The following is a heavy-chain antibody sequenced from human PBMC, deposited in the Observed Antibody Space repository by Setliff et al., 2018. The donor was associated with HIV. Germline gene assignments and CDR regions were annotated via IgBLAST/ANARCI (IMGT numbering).Heavy chain of an antibody. D-gene: IGHD2-15*01. CDR3: ARGGGGPSSFDI. Sequence: ASVKVSCKASGYTFTDYYLHWVRQAPGQGLEWVGRIDPNSGGTIFAQTFQGRISMARDTSISTVYMELRRLRSDDMAVYFCARGGGGPSSFDIWGQGTMVTVSS. J-gene: IGHJ3*02. CDR1: GYTFTDYY. V-gene: IGHV1-2*06. CDR2: IDPNSGGT.